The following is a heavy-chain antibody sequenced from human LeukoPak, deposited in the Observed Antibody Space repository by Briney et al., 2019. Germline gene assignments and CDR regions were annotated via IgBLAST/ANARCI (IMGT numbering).Heavy chain of an antibody. V-gene: IGHV3-48*01. D-gene: IGHD3-16*01. CDR1: GFTLSSYS. J-gene: IGHJ4*02. CDR3: ARVRWGGLYYFDY. Sequence: GGSLRLSCAASGFTLSSYSMNWVRQAPGKGLEWVSYISSTSDTIYYGDSVRGRFAISRDNAKNSLYLQMNSLRAEDTAVYYCARVRWGGLYYFDYWGQGTLVTVSS. CDR2: ISSTSDTI.